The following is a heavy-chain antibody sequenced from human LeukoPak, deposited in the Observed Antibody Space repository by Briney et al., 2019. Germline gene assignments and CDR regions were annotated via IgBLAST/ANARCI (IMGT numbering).Heavy chain of an antibody. CDR3: ANRDYYGSGSYYAPFDY. D-gene: IGHD3-10*01. CDR2: ISGSGGST. J-gene: IGHJ4*02. CDR1: GFTFSSYA. V-gene: IGHV3-23*01. Sequence: GGSLGLSCAASGFTFSSYAMSWVRQAPGKGLEWVSAISGSGGSTYYADSVKGRFTISRDNSKNTLYLQMNSLRAEDTAVYYCANRDYYGSGSYYAPFDYWGQGTLVTVSS.